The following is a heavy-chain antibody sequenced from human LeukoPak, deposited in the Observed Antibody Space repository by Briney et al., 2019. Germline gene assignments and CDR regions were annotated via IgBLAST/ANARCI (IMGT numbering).Heavy chain of an antibody. CDR1: GGTFSSYS. Sequence: GASVKVSCKASGGTFSSYSISWVRQAPGQGLEWTGGIIPIFGTANYAQKFQGRVTITADESTSTAYMELSSLRSEDTAVYYCARAADCSSTSCLNEYFQHWGQGTLVTVSS. J-gene: IGHJ1*01. D-gene: IGHD2-2*01. V-gene: IGHV1-69*13. CDR3: ARAADCSSTSCLNEYFQH. CDR2: IIPIFGTA.